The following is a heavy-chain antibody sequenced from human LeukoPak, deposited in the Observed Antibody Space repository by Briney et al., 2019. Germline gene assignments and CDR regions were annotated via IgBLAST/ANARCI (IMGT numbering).Heavy chain of an antibody. CDR1: GFTFNGFA. J-gene: IGHJ4*02. Sequence: GGSLRLSCAASGFTFNGFAMSWVRQAPGKGLEGVANIKQDGSEKYYVDSVKGRFTISRDNAKNSLYLQMNSLRAEDTAVYYCARGTEIVGATTRGYWGQGTLVTVSS. D-gene: IGHD1-26*01. V-gene: IGHV3-7*01. CDR3: ARGTEIVGATTRGY. CDR2: IKQDGSEK.